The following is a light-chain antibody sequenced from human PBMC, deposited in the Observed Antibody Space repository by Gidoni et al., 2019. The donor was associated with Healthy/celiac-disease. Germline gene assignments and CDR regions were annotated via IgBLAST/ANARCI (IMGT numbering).Light chain of an antibody. CDR3: QQYNSYSRT. CDR2: KAS. Sequence: IQMTQSPSTLSASVGDRVTITCRASQSISSWLAWYQQKPGKAPKLLIYKASSLESGVPSRFSGSGSGTEFTLTISILQPDDFATYYCQQYNSYSRTCGQGTKVEIK. CDR1: QSISSW. V-gene: IGKV1-5*03. J-gene: IGKJ1*01.